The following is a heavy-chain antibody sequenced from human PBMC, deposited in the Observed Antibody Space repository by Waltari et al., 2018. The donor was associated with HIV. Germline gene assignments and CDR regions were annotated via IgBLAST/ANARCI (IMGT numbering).Heavy chain of an antibody. CDR1: GFSFSRFA. CDR2: IGGSGEYT. D-gene: IGHD3-3*01. CDR3: AKGGPDVLDFWSLDV. Sequence: EVKVLESGGGLVQPGRSLRLSCAASGFSFSRFAMTWVRQAPGKGLEWCAAIGGSGEYTYYADSVKGRFTISRDNSRKTVYLQMNNLRAEDTALYYCAKGGPDVLDFWSLDVWGQGTAVTVSS. J-gene: IGHJ6*02. V-gene: IGHV3-23*01.